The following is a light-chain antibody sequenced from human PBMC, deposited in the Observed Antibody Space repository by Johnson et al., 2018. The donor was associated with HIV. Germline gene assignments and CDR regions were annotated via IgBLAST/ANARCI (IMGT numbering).Light chain of an antibody. V-gene: IGLV1-51*01. CDR2: DNN. CDR3: GTWDRSLSAGGV. CDR1: SSNIGNNY. J-gene: IGLJ1*01. Sequence: QSVLTQPPSVSAAPGQKVTISCSGSSSNIGNNYVSWYQQLPGTAPKLLIYDNNKRHSGIPDRFSGSKSGTSATLGITGLQTGDEGAYYCGTWDRSLSAGGVCEAGTKVTV.